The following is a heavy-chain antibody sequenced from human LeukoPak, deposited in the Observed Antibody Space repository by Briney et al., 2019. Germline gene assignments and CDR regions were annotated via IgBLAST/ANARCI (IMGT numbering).Heavy chain of an antibody. V-gene: IGHV4-38-2*01. D-gene: IGHD2-2*01. CDR3: ARYCSSTSRYYDY. CDR1: GYSISSGYY. J-gene: IGHJ4*02. Sequence: SETLSLTCAVSGYSISSGYYWGWIRQPPGKGLEWIGSIYHSGSTYYNPSLKSRVTISVDTSKNQFSLKLSSVTAADTAVYYCARYCSSTSRYYDYWGQGTLVTVSS. CDR2: IYHSGST.